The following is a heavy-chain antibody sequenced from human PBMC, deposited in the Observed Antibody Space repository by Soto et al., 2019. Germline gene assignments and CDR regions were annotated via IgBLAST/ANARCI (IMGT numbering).Heavy chain of an antibody. V-gene: IGHV4-34*01. J-gene: IGHJ6*02. CDR3: TRLSMARYFHYGMDV. CDR2: INHSGST. D-gene: IGHD5-12*01. Sequence: PSETLSLTCAVYGGSFSGYYWSWIRQPPGKGLEWIGEINHSGSTNYNPSLKSRVTISVDTSKNQFSLKLSSVTAADTAMYYCTRLSMARYFHYGMDVWGQGTTVTVSS. CDR1: GGSFSGYY.